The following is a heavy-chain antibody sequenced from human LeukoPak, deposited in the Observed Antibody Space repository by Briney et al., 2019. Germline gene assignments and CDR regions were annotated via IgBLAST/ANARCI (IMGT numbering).Heavy chain of an antibody. CDR1: GFTFTSYA. CDR2: ISYSGGTT. CDR3: ARHGGQQLGEWGLDY. D-gene: IGHD6-13*01. V-gene: IGHV3-23*01. Sequence: GGSLRLSCASSGFTFTSYAVSWVRQAPGKGLEWVSTISYSGGTTYHTDSVKGRFTISRDNAKNSLYLQMNSLRAEDTAVYYCARHGGQQLGEWGLDYWGQGTLVTVSS. J-gene: IGHJ4*02.